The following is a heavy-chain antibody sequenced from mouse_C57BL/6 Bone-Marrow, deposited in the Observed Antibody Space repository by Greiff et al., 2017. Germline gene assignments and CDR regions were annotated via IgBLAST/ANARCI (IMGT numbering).Heavy chain of an antibody. CDR1: GYTFTSYW. J-gene: IGHJ1*03. CDR3: ARKLTGKWYFDV. Sequence: QVQLQQPGAELVRPGSSVKLSCKASGYTFTSYWMDWVKQRPGQGLEWIGNIYPSDSETHYNQKFKDKATLTVDKSSSTAYMQLSSLTSEDSAVDYCARKLTGKWYFDVWGTGTTVTVSS. CDR2: IYPSDSET. D-gene: IGHD4-1*01. V-gene: IGHV1-61*01.